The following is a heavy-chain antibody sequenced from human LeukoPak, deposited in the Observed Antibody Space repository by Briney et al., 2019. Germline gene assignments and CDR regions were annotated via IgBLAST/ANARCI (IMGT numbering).Heavy chain of an antibody. CDR1: GFTFSSYS. CDR2: IKQDGSEK. CDR3: ARRYFDY. Sequence: GGSLRLSCAASGFTFSSYSMNWVRQAPGKGLEWVANIKQDGSEKYYVDSVKGRFTISRDNAKNSLYLQMNSLRAEDTAVYYCARRYFDYWGQGTLVTVSS. V-gene: IGHV3-7*03. J-gene: IGHJ4*02.